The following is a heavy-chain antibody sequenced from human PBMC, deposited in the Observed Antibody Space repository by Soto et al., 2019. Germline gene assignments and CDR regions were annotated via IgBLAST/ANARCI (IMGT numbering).Heavy chain of an antibody. CDR3: ARAYPQTPPFATAFFDY. D-gene: IGHD2-15*01. CDR2: IWYDGSNK. V-gene: IGHV3-33*01. CDR1: GFTFSSYG. J-gene: IGHJ4*02. Sequence: HPGGSLRLSCAASGFTFSSYGMHWVRQAPGKGLEWVAVIWYDGSNKYYADSVKGRFTISRGNSKNTLYLQMNSLRAEDTAVYYCARAYPQTPPFATAFFDYWGQGSLVIVSS.